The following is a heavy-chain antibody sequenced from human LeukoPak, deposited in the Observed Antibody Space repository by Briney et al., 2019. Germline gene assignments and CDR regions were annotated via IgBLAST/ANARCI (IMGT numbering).Heavy chain of an antibody. Sequence: GGSLRLSCAASGFTFSSYSMNWVRQAPGKGLEWVSSISSSSSYIYYADSVKGRFTIPRDNAKNSLYLQMNSLRAEDTAVYYCARDYDFWSGSELDIWGQGTMVTVSS. J-gene: IGHJ3*02. CDR3: ARDYDFWSGSELDI. CDR2: ISSSSSYI. D-gene: IGHD3-3*01. V-gene: IGHV3-21*01. CDR1: GFTFSSYS.